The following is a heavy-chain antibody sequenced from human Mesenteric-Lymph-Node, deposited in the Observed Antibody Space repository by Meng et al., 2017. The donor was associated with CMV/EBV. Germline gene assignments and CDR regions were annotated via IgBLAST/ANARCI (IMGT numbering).Heavy chain of an antibody. CDR3: ARGFSASPHGVFDY. Sequence: SETLSLTCAVSGGSISSDTYYWGWIRQPPGKGLEWIGSIYYSGSTYYNPSLRGRVTISVDTSMNHFSLELTSVTAADTAVYYCARGFSASPHGVFDYWGQGTLVTVSS. J-gene: IGHJ4*02. CDR1: GGSISSDTYY. V-gene: IGHV4-39*07. CDR2: IYYSGST. D-gene: IGHD3-16*01.